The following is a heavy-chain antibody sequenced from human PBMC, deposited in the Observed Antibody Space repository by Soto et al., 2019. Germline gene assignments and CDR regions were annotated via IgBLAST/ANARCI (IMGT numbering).Heavy chain of an antibody. CDR3: ARYPSHSSGWYFDYYGMDV. V-gene: IGHV3-30-3*01. CDR1: GFTFSPHA. D-gene: IGHD6-19*01. J-gene: IGHJ6*02. Sequence: GGSLRLSCAASGFTFSPHAMHWVRQGPGKGLEWVAVISYEGSNKYYADSVKGRFTISRDNSKNSLYLQMNSLRAEDTAVYYCARYPSHSSGWYFDYYGMDVWGQGTTVTVSS. CDR2: ISYEGSNK.